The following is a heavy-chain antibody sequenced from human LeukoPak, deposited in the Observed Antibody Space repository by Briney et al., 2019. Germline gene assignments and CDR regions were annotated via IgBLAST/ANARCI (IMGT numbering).Heavy chain of an antibody. CDR3: ARGYSSYYDFWSGYSFLEKRNWFDP. CDR1: GGSISSYY. CDR2: IYYSGST. D-gene: IGHD3-3*01. V-gene: IGHV4-59*01. Sequence: SETLSLTCTVSGGSISSYYWSWIRQPPGKGLEWIGYIYYSGSTNYNPSLKSRVTISVDTSKNQFSLKLSSVTAADTAVYYCARGYSSYYDFWSGYSFLEKRNWFDPWGQGTLVTVSS. J-gene: IGHJ5*02.